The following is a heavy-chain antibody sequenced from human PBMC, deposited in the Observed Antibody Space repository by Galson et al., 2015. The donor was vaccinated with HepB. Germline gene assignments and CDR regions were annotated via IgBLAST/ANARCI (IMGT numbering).Heavy chain of an antibody. Sequence: SVKVSCKASGGTFNIYTITWVRQAPGQGLEWMGRIIPILGIENYAQKFQDRLTITADKSTTTAYMELSSLRSEDTAVYYCTRSGQTILEGWFDPWGQGTLVTVSS. J-gene: IGHJ5*02. CDR1: GGTFNIYT. CDR2: IIPILGIE. V-gene: IGHV1-69*02. CDR3: TRSGQTILEGWFDP. D-gene: IGHD3-3*01.